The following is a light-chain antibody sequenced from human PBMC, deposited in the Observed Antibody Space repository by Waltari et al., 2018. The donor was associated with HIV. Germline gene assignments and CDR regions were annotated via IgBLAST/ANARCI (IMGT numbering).Light chain of an antibody. Sequence: SYVLTQPPSVSVAPGQTARMTCGGNNIGSKSLHWSQQKPGQAPVLVVYDDRDRPSGITERFAGSNFGNTATLTITRVEAGDEADYYCQVWESSTDDHQVVFGGGTKLTVL. CDR2: DDR. CDR3: QVWESSTDDHQVV. V-gene: IGLV3-21*02. CDR1: NIGSKS. J-gene: IGLJ2*01.